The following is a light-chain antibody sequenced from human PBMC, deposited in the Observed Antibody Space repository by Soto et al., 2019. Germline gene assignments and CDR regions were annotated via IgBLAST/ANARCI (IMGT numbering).Light chain of an antibody. CDR3: SSYAGSNNLGV. CDR1: SSDIGGYNY. Sequence: QCVLTQPPSESGSPGQSVTISCTGTSSDIGGYNYVSWYQHHPGKAPKVMIYEVSKRPSGVPDRFSGSKSGNTASLTVSGLQPEDEADYCSSYAGSNNLGVFGGGTKLTVL. V-gene: IGLV2-8*01. CDR2: EVS. J-gene: IGLJ3*02.